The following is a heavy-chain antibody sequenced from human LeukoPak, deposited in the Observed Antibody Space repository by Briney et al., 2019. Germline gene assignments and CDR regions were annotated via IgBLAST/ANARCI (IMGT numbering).Heavy chain of an antibody. D-gene: IGHD3-16*01. CDR2: IHTDDST. CDR1: GLTFSNAW. J-gene: IGHJ4*02. CDR3: AGDWNGDHVIEY. Sequence: GGSLRLSCAASGLTFSNAWMSWVRQAPGKGLEWVSVIHTDDSTYYVDSVKGRFAISRDISKNTLYLQMNSLRGDDTAVYYCAGDWNGDHVIEYWGQGTLVTVSS. V-gene: IGHV3-66*01.